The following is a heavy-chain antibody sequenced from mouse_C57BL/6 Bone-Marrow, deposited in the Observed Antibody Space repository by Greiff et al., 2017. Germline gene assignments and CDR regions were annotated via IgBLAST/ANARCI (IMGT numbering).Heavy chain of an antibody. CDR1: GFTFSSYA. V-gene: IGHV5-4*03. J-gene: IGHJ2*01. Sequence: EVKLMESGGGLVKPGGSLKLSCAASGFTFSSYAMSWVRQTPEKRLEWVATISDGGSYTYYPDNVKGRFTISRDNAKNNLYLQMSHLKSEDTAMYYCARNGLLRYPDYWGQGTTLTVSS. CDR2: ISDGGSYT. D-gene: IGHD1-1*01. CDR3: ARNGLLRYPDY.